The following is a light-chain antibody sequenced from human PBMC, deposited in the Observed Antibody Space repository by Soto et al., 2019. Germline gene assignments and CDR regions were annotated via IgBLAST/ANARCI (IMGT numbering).Light chain of an antibody. Sequence: AILMTQSPSSLSAFVGDRVTITCRASQGIRDELGWYQQKAGKAPNLLISAASRLQSGVPSRFSGRGSGTDFTLTISSLQPEDFATYYCLQDYDYPRTFGQGTKVDIK. CDR2: AAS. CDR1: QGIRDE. V-gene: IGKV1-6*01. J-gene: IGKJ1*01. CDR3: LQDYDYPRT.